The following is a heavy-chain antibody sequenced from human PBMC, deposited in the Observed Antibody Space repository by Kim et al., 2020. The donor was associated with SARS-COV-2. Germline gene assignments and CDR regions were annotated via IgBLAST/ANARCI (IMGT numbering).Heavy chain of an antibody. CDR3: ARDDLYGGSNFDY. J-gene: IGHJ4*02. Sequence: GGSLRLSCAASGFTFSSYWMSWVRQAPGKGLEWVANIKQDGSEKYYVDSVKGRFTISRDNAKNSLYLQMNSLRAEDTAVYYCARDDLYGGSNFDYWGQGTLVTVSS. D-gene: IGHD5-12*01. CDR1: GFTFSSYW. V-gene: IGHV3-7*01. CDR2: IKQDGSEK.